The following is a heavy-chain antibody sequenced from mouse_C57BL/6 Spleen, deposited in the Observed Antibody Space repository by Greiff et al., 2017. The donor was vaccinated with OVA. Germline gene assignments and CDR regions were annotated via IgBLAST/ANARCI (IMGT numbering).Heavy chain of an antibody. CDR3: ARSGLYDYAMDY. V-gene: IGHV1-82*01. D-gene: IGHD2-3*01. Sequence: VKLQESGPELVKPGASVKISCKASGYAFSSSWMNWVKQRPGKGLEWIGRIYPGDGDTNYNGKFKGKATLTADKSSSTAYMQLSSLTSEDSAVYFCARSGLYDYAMDYWGQGTSVTVSS. CDR2: IYPGDGDT. CDR1: GYAFSSSW. J-gene: IGHJ4*01.